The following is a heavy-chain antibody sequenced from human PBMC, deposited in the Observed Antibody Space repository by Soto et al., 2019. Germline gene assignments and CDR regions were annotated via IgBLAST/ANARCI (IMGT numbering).Heavy chain of an antibody. CDR3: ARDPRYSSSWYGNFDY. Sequence: SVKVCCNASGGTFSSYAISWVRHAPGQRLEWMGGIIPIFGTANYAQKFQGRVTITADESTSTAYMELSSLRSEDTAVYYCARDPRYSSSWYGNFDYWGQGTLVTVSS. V-gene: IGHV1-69*13. CDR1: GGTFSSYA. CDR2: IIPIFGTA. D-gene: IGHD6-13*01. J-gene: IGHJ4*02.